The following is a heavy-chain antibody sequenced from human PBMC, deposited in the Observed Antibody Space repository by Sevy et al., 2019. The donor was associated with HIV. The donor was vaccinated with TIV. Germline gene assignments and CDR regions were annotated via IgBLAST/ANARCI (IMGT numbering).Heavy chain of an antibody. Sequence: GGSLRLSCAASGFTFSSYAMSWVRQAPGKGLEWVAAISGSGGSTYYADSVKGRFTISRDNSKNTLYLQMNSVRAEDTAVYYCANVWGSYYYWGQGTLVTVSS. CDR1: GFTFSSYA. V-gene: IGHV3-23*01. J-gene: IGHJ4*02. CDR3: ANVWGSYYY. CDR2: ISGSGGST. D-gene: IGHD1-26*01.